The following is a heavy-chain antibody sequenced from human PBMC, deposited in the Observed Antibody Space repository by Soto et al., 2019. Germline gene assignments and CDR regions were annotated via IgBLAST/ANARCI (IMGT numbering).Heavy chain of an antibody. V-gene: IGHV1-3*01. Sequence: ASVKVSCKASGYTFTGYYFHWVRQAPGQRLEWMGWINAGNGNTKYSQNFQDRVTITRETSASTAYMELSSLRSEDTAVFYCARSGYSSGWYHWYFDLWGRGTLVTVSS. CDR1: GYTFTGYY. CDR2: INAGNGNT. J-gene: IGHJ2*01. D-gene: IGHD6-19*01. CDR3: ARSGYSSGWYHWYFDL.